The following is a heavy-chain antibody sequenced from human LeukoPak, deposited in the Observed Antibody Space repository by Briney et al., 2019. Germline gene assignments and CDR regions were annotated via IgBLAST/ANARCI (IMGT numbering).Heavy chain of an antibody. Sequence: SETLSLTCTVSGGSISSSSYYWGWIRQPPGKGLEWIGSIYYSGSTYYNPSLKSRVTISVDTSKNQFSLKLSSVTAADTAVYYCARDHDYVWGSYRLDYFDYWGQGTLVTVSS. V-gene: IGHV4-39*07. D-gene: IGHD3-16*02. CDR3: ARDHDYVWGSYRLDYFDY. CDR2: IYYSGST. J-gene: IGHJ4*02. CDR1: GGSISSSSYY.